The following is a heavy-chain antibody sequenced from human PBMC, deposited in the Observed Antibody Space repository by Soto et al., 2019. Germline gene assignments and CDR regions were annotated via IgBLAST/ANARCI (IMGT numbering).Heavy chain of an antibody. CDR2: INPSGGST. J-gene: IGHJ6*02. V-gene: IGHV1-46*01. Sequence: ASVKVSCKASGYTFTSYYMHWVRQAPGQGLEWMGKINPSGGSTSYAQKFQGRVTMTRDTSTNTVYMELSSLRSEDTAVYYCARDLNYYGYYYGMDVWGQVTTVTVSS. CDR1: GYTFTSYY. D-gene: IGHD1-26*01. CDR3: ARDLNYYGYYYGMDV.